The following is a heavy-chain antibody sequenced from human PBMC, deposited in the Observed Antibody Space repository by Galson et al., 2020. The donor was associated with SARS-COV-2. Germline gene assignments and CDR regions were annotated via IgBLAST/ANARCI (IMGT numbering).Heavy chain of an antibody. J-gene: IGHJ4*02. Sequence: TGGSLRLSCAASGFTVSSNYMSWVRQAPGKGLEWVSVIYSGGSTYYADSVKGRFTISRDNSKNTLYLQMNSLRAEDTAVYYCARDRIPGTDHGTWGQGTLVTVSS. CDR1: GFTVSSNY. D-gene: IGHD2-15*01. CDR3: ARDRIPGTDHGT. CDR2: IYSGGST. V-gene: IGHV3-66*01.